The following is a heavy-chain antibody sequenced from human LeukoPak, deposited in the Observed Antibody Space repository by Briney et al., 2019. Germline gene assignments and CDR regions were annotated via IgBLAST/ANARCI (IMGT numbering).Heavy chain of an antibody. CDR1: GYTFTRYY. D-gene: IGHD3-10*01. V-gene: IGHV1-46*01. Sequence: ASVKVSCKASGYTFTRYYMHWVRQAPGQGLEWMGIINPSGGSTSYAQRFQGRVTMTRDTSTSTVYMELSSLRSEDTAVYYCARDLGGGSYGWGKFDLWGRGTLVAVSS. J-gene: IGHJ2*01. CDR2: INPSGGST. CDR3: ARDLGGGSYGWGKFDL.